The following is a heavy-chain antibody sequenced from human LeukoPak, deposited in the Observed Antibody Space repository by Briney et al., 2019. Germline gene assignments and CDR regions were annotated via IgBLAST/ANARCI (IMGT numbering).Heavy chain of an antibody. CDR3: ARQTGRFSPDY. CDR1: GGSISSSSYY. Sequence: SEALSLTCTVSGGSISSSSYYWGWIRQPPGKGLEWIGSIYYSGSTYYNPSLKSRVTISVDTSKNQFSLKLSSVTAADTAVYCCARQTGRFSPDYWGQGTLVTVSS. CDR2: IYYSGST. D-gene: IGHD3-3*01. J-gene: IGHJ4*02. V-gene: IGHV4-39*01.